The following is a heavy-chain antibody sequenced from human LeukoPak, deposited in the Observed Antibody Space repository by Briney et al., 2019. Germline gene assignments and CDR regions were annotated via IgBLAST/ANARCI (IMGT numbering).Heavy chain of an antibody. CDR1: GYTFTSYG. CDR2: ISAYNGNT. Sequence: GASVTVSCKASGYTFTSYGISWVRQAPGQGLEWMGWISAYNGNTNYAQKLQGRVTMTTDTSTSTAYMELRSLRSDDTAVYYCATGPPDSGSYSFNVDYWGQGTLVTVSS. CDR3: ATGPPDSGSYSFNVDY. V-gene: IGHV1-18*01. J-gene: IGHJ4*02. D-gene: IGHD1-26*01.